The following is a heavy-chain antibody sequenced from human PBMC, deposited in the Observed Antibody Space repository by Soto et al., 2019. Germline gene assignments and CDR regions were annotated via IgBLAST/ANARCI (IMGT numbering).Heavy chain of an antibody. V-gene: IGHV1-69*08. D-gene: IGHD5-18*01. CDR2: IIPILGIA. CDR1: GGTFSSYT. Sequence: QVQLVQSGAEVKKPGSSVKVSCKASGGTFSSYTISWVRQAPGQGLEWMGRIIPILGIANYAQKFQGRVTITADKSTSTAYMELSSLRSEDTAVYYCARDYSGYSYGYYYYYYGMDVWGQGPTVTVSS. CDR3: ARDYSGYSYGYYYYYYGMDV. J-gene: IGHJ6*02.